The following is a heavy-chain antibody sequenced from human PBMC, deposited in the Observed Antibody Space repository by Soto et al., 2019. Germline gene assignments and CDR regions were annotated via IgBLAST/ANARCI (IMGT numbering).Heavy chain of an antibody. CDR1: GDSFSAFY. CDR2: INPNGGAT. Sequence: QVQLVQSGAEVKKPGAPVKVSCKTSGDSFSAFYLHWVRQAPGQGLGWLGWINPNGGATKYAQKFRGRVAMTRDTSIRTVYLELSSLRSDDTAIYYCARESGGATATMDYHIFYMDVWGKGTTVTVSS. J-gene: IGHJ6*03. V-gene: IGHV1-2*02. D-gene: IGHD5-12*01. CDR3: ARESGGATATMDYHIFYMDV.